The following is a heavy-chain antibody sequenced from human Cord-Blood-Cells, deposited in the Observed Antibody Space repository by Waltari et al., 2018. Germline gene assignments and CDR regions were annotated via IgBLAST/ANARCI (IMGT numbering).Heavy chain of an antibody. CDR3: ATDDYGGNYYFNY. CDR2: IVPILGTT. Sequence: QVQLVQSGAEVKKPGSSVKVSCKASGGTFSSYAISWVRQAPGQGLEWMRGIVPILGTTNYAQKFQVRVTITADQATSTAYMQLSSLRSEDTAVYYCATDDYGGNYYFNYWGQGTLVTVSS. J-gene: IGHJ4*02. D-gene: IGHD4-17*01. V-gene: IGHV1-69*01. CDR1: GGTFSSYA.